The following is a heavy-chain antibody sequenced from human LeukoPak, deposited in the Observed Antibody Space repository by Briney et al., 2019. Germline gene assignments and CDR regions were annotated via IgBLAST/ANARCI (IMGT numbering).Heavy chain of an antibody. D-gene: IGHD3-10*01. Sequence: GESLKISCKGSGYSFTSYWIGWVRQMPGKGLKWMGIIYPGDSDTRYSPSFQGQVTISADKSISTAYLQWSSLKASDTAMYYCARTMVRGVIISWYFDYWGQGTLVTVSS. CDR1: GYSFTSYW. CDR2: IYPGDSDT. CDR3: ARTMVRGVIISWYFDY. V-gene: IGHV5-51*01. J-gene: IGHJ4*02.